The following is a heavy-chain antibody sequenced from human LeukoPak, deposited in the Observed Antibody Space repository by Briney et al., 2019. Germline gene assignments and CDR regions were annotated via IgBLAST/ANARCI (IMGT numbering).Heavy chain of an antibody. CDR3: ARGGVADTGHYFDY. D-gene: IGHD6-19*01. J-gene: IGHJ4*02. Sequence: GGSLRLSCAASGFTVSSNYMSWVRQAPGKGLEWVSVIYSGGSTYYADSVKGRFTISRDNSKNTLYLQMNSLRAEDTAVYYCARGGVADTGHYFDYWGQGTLVTVSS. V-gene: IGHV3-66*01. CDR1: GFTVSSNY. CDR2: IYSGGST.